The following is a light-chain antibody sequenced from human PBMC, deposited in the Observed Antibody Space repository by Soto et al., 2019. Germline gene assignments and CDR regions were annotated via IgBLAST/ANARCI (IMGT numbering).Light chain of an antibody. CDR2: AAT. V-gene: IGKV1-39*01. Sequence: DIQMTQSPSSLSASVGERVTITCPASQSIDTYLNWYQLKPGKAPNLLIYAATRLHTGVPSRFSGSGSGTGFTLSINNLQPEDFATYYCQQVYSTPGTFGQGTKV. J-gene: IGKJ1*01. CDR3: QQVYSTPGT. CDR1: QSIDTY.